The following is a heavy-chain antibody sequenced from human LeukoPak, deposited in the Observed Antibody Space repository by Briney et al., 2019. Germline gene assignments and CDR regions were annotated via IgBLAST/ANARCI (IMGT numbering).Heavy chain of an antibody. CDR1: GFTFSSYG. J-gene: IGHJ5*02. Sequence: GGSLRLSCAASGFTFSSYGMHWVRQAPGKGLEWVAVIWYDGSNKYYADSVKGRFTISRDNSKNTLYLQMNSLRAEDTAVYYCARDRITMVRGVTSYWFDPWGQGTLVTVSS. D-gene: IGHD3-10*01. CDR2: IWYDGSNK. V-gene: IGHV3-33*08. CDR3: ARDRITMVRGVTSYWFDP.